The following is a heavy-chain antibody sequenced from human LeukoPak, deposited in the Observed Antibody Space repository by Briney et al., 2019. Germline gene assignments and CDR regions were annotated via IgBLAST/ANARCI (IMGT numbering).Heavy chain of an antibody. J-gene: IGHJ4*02. CDR1: GFTFDNYG. CDR3: AKDYAVGSIDY. CDR2: IHWNGGRT. V-gene: IGHV3-20*04. D-gene: IGHD3-16*01. Sequence: PGGSLRLSCAASGFTFDNYGINWVRQAPGKGLEWVSRIHWNGGRTGYADSVKGRFTISRDNSKNTVSLQMESLRAEDTALYYCAKDYAVGSIDYWGQGTLVTVSS.